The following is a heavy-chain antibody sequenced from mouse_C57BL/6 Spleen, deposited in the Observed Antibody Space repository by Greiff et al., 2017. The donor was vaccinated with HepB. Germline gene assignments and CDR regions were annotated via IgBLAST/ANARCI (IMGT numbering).Heavy chain of an antibody. J-gene: IGHJ2*01. V-gene: IGHV1-64*01. D-gene: IGHD2-5*01. CDR3: AREVNSNYERYFDY. CDR1: GYTFTSYW. Sequence: QVQLQQPGAELVKPGASVKLSCKASGYTFTSYWMHWVKQRPGQGLEWIGMIHPNSGSTNYNEKFKSKATLTVDKSSSTAYMQLSSLTSEDSAVYYCAREVNSNYERYFDYWGQGTTLTVSS. CDR2: IHPNSGST.